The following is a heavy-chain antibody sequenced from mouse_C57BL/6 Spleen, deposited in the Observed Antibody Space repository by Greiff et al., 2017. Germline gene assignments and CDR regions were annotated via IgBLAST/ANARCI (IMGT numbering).Heavy chain of an antibody. D-gene: IGHD2-4*01. Sequence: VQLQQSGAELVRPGASVKLSCTASGFNIKDYYMHWVKQRPEQGLEWIGRIDPEDGDIEYAPKFQGKVTMTADTSSNTAYLQLSSLTSEDTAVYYCTTPYDYDGWFAYWGQGTLVTVSA. CDR1: GFNIKDYY. CDR2: IDPEDGDI. CDR3: TTPYDYDGWFAY. V-gene: IGHV14-1*01. J-gene: IGHJ3*01.